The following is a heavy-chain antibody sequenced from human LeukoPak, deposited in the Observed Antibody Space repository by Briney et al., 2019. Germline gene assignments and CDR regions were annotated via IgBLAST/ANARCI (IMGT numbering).Heavy chain of an antibody. Sequence: GRSLRLSCTASGFTFGDYAMSWVRQAPGKGLEWVGFIRSKSYGGTTEYAASVKGRFIISKDDSKNIAYLQMNSLKTEDTAVYYCTRGTWVFSYMDVWGKGTTVTVSS. CDR3: TRGTWVFSYMDV. D-gene: IGHD1-26*01. J-gene: IGHJ6*03. CDR1: GFTFGDYA. CDR2: IRSKSYGGTT. V-gene: IGHV3-49*04.